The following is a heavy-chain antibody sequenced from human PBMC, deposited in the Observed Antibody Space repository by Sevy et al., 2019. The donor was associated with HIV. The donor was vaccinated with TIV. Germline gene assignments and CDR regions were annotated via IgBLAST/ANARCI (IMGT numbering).Heavy chain of an antibody. J-gene: IGHJ6*02. CDR2: ISYDGNNK. V-gene: IGHV3-30*03. Sequence: GGSLRLSCAASGFTFSSYAMHWVRQAPGKGLEWMAVISYDGNNKYADSVKGRFTISRDNSKNTQYLQMNSLRAEDTAVYYCARDCTSGGLFLKDYYYFGMDVWGQGTTVTVSS. CDR3: ARDCTSGGLFLKDYYYFGMDV. D-gene: IGHD3-10*01. CDR1: GFTFSSYA.